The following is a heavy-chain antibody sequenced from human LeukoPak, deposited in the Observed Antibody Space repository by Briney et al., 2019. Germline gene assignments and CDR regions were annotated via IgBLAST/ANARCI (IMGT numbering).Heavy chain of an antibody. CDR1: GGSISSYY. V-gene: IGHV4-59*08. D-gene: IGHD3-22*01. CDR2: RYYSGYP. CDR3: ARQTDSYYYDTTGYYPVGAFDI. Sequence: PSETLSLTCTVSGGSISSYYWGWIRQPPGKGLDWIGYRYYSGYPNYNPSLKSRVTISVDTSKNQFSLKLSSVTAADTAVYYCARQTDSYYYDTTGYYPVGAFDIWGQGTMVTVSS. J-gene: IGHJ3*02.